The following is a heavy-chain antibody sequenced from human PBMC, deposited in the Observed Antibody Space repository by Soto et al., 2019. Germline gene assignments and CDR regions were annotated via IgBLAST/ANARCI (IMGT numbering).Heavy chain of an antibody. J-gene: IGHJ3*02. V-gene: IGHV3-48*01. CDR1: GFTFSSYS. Sequence: GGSLRLSCASSGFTFSSYSMTWVRQATGKGLEWVSYISSSSSTKYYADSVKGRFTISRDNAKDSLHLQMSSLRAEDTALYYCAGAPPGSSGQRAFDIWGQGTMVTVSS. CDR3: AGAPPGSSGQRAFDI. CDR2: ISSSSSTK. D-gene: IGHD6-19*01.